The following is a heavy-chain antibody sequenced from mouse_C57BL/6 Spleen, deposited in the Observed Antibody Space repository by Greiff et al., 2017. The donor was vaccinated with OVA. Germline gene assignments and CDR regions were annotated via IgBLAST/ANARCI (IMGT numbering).Heavy chain of an antibody. CDR3: AKFDGYSYFDV. V-gene: IGHV1-50*01. CDR2: IDPSDSYT. D-gene: IGHD2-3*01. J-gene: IGHJ1*03. CDR1: GYTFTSYW. Sequence: QVQLKQSGAELARPGASVKLSCKASGYTFTSYWMQWVKQRPGQGLEWIGEIDPSDSYTNYNQKFKGKATLTVDTSSSTAYMQLSSLTSEDSAVYYCAKFDGYSYFDVWGTGTTVSVSS.